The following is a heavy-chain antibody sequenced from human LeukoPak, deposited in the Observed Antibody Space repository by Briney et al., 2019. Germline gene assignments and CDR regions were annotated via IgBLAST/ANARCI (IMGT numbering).Heavy chain of an antibody. J-gene: IGHJ4*02. CDR3: ARDFFHGHCSGLSCFLLDY. CDR2: ISAHYGNT. V-gene: IGHV1-18*04. CDR1: GYIFTRYG. D-gene: IGHD2-15*01. Sequence: ASVKVSCKASGYIFTRYGISWVRQAPGQGLEWMGWISAHYGNTNYAQKFQDRVTMTTDTSTNTAYMELRSLRPADTAVYYCARDFFHGHCSGLSCFLLDYWGQGSLVTVSS.